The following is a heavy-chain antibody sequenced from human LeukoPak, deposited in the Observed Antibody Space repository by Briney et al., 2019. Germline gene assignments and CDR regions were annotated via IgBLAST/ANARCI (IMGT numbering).Heavy chain of an antibody. CDR3: AKGLVGDAYYFDY. J-gene: IGHJ4*02. V-gene: IGHV3-9*01. CDR1: GFTFDDYA. CDR2: ISWNSGSI. Sequence: PGGSLRLSCAASGFTFDDYAMHWVRQAPGKGLEWVSGISWNSGSIGYAVSVKGRFTISRDNAKNSLYLQMNSLRAEDTALYYCAKGLVGDAYYFDYWGQGTLVTVSS. D-gene: IGHD1-26*01.